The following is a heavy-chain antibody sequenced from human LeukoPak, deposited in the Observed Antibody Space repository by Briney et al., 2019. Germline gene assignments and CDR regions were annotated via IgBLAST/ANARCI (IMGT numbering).Heavy chain of an antibody. V-gene: IGHV1-18*01. CDR3: ARAYTGSYHGENYFDY. D-gene: IGHD1-26*01. CDR1: GFTFTNYG. J-gene: IGHJ4*02. CDR2: ISAYNGNT. Sequence: SVKVSCKASGFTFTNYGISWVRQAPGQGLQRMGWISAYNGNTNYAQNLQGRVTMTTDTSTRTAYMEMRSLRSDCTAVYFCARAYTGSYHGENYFDYWGQGTLVTVSS.